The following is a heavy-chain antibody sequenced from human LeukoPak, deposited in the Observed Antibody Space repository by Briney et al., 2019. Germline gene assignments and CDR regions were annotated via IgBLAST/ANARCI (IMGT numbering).Heavy chain of an antibody. V-gene: IGHV1-2*02. CDR1: GYTFTGYY. Sequence: ASVKVSCKASGYTFTGYYIHWVRQAPGQGLEWMGWIYPDSGGTYYAQRFQGGVTMTRDTSINTAYMELSRLRSDDSAEYYCARGGGNLPIYAFDFWGQGQWSPSLQ. CDR2: IYPDSGGT. J-gene: IGHJ3*01. D-gene: IGHD4-23*01. CDR3: ARGGGNLPIYAFDF.